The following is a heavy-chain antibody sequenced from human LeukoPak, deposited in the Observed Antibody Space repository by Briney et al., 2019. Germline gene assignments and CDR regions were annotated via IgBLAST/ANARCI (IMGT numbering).Heavy chain of an antibody. J-gene: IGHJ4*02. CDR3: TRDRGAYNLYDY. CDR1: GFTFCDYA. CDR2: IRSKAYGETA. D-gene: IGHD1-1*01. V-gene: IGHV3-49*03. Sequence: GGSLRLSCTASGFTFCDYAMSWIRQAPGKGLEWVGFIRSKAYGETADYAASVKGRFTISRDDSKAIAYLQMNSLKTEDTAVYHCTRDRGAYNLYDYWGQGTLVTASS.